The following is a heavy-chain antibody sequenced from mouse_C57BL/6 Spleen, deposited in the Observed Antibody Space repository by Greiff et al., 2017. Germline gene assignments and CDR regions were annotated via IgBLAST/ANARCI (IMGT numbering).Heavy chain of an antibody. CDR1: GYSITSGYY. Sequence: EVKLIESGPGLVKPSQSLSLTCSVTGYSITSGYYWNWIRQFPGNKLEWMGYISYDGSNNYNPSLKNRISITRDTSKNQFFLKLNSVTTEDTATYYCASGDYDYDDAMDYWGQGTSVTVSS. V-gene: IGHV3-6*01. CDR3: ASGDYDYDDAMDY. J-gene: IGHJ4*01. D-gene: IGHD2-4*01. CDR2: ISYDGSN.